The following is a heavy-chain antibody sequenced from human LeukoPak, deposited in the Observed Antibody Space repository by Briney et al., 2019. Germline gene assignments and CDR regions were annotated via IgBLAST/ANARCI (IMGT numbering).Heavy chain of an antibody. D-gene: IGHD4-23*01. CDR2: IYYSGST. CDR1: GGSISSYY. CDR3: VRRGNTSWSD. J-gene: IGHJ4*02. V-gene: IGHV4-59*08. Sequence: SETLSLTCTVSGGSISSYYWSWIRQPPGKGLEWIGYIYYSGSTNYNPSLKSRVTISVDTSKNQFSLKLSSVTAADTAVYYCVRRGNTSWSDWGQGTLVTVSS.